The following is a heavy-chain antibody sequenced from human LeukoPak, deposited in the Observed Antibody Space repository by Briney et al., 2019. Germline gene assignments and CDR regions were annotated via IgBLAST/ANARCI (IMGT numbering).Heavy chain of an antibody. D-gene: IGHD2-21*02. V-gene: IGHV3-23*01. J-gene: IGHJ4*02. CDR1: GFTCSNYG. CDR3: AKSHHVTAIDY. CDR2: ISGSGGST. Sequence: GGSLRLSCAVSGFTCSNYGMSWVRQAPGKGLEWVSAISGSGGSTYYADSVKGRFTISRYNSKNTLYLQMNSLRAEDTAVYYCAKSHHVTAIDYWGQGTLVTVSS.